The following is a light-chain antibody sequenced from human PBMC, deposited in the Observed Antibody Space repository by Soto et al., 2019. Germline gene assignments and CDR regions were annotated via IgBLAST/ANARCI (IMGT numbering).Light chain of an antibody. CDR3: QQRATWPWT. V-gene: IGKV3-11*01. Sequence: EIVLTQSPATLSLSPGDRATLSCRASQSVGRYLAWYQQKPGQAPRLLIYDAFNRATGIPARFSGSGSGTDLTLTISSLEPEDFALYYCQQRATWPWTFGQGTKVEIK. CDR1: QSVGRY. CDR2: DAF. J-gene: IGKJ1*01.